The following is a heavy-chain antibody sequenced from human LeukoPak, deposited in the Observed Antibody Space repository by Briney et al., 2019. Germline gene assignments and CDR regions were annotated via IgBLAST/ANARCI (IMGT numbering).Heavy chain of an antibody. CDR2: IYHSGST. J-gene: IGHJ4*02. V-gene: IGHV4-4*02. CDR3: ASTRFLEWLRGAIDY. D-gene: IGHD3-3*01. CDR1: GGSISSSNW. Sequence: PSQTLSLTCTVSGGSISSSNWWSWVRQPPGKGLEWIGEIYHSGSTNYNPSLKSRVTISVDTSKNQFSLKLSSVTAADTAVYYCASTRFLEWLRGAIDYWGQGTLVTVSS.